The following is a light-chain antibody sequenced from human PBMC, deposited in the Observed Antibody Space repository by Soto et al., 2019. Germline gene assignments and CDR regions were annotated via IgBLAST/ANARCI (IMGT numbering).Light chain of an antibody. J-gene: IGKJ1*01. V-gene: IGKV1-39*01. CDR3: QQYHGYSLT. CDR2: AAS. Sequence: IQMTQSPSPLSVSGRDRVTITCRASQSISNYLNWYQQRPGKAPKLLIYAASSLQSGVPSRFSGSESGTEFILTISGLQPDDFATYYCQQYHGYSLTFGQGTKVDI. CDR1: QSISNY.